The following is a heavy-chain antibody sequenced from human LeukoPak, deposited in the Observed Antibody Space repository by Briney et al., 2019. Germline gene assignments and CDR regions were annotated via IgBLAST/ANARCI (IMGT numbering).Heavy chain of an antibody. CDR1: GYTFTGYY. D-gene: IGHD5/OR15-5a*01. V-gene: IGHV1-2*02. J-gene: IGHJ3*02. Sequence: GASVKVSCKAYGYTFTGYYIHWVRQAPGQGLQWRGCINPNSGGTQSAESFQGRVTMTRDTSISTAYMEVTRLRSADSALYYCARGSAMSTRSPFEIWGQGTKVTVSS. CDR2: INPNSGGT. CDR3: ARGSAMSTRSPFEI.